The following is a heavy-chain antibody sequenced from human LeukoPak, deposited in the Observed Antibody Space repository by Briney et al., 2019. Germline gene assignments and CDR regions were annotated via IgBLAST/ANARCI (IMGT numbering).Heavy chain of an antibody. CDR1: GVTLSSYA. V-gene: IGHV3-30*04. J-gene: IGHJ3*02. Sequence: GGSLRLSCAASGVTLSSYAMHWVRQAPGKGLEWVAVISYDGSNKYYADSVKGRFTISRDNSKNTLYLQMNSLRAEDTAVYYCARHYMTTVTTEAFDIWGQRTMVTVSS. CDR2: ISYDGSNK. CDR3: ARHYMTTVTTEAFDI. D-gene: IGHD4-17*01.